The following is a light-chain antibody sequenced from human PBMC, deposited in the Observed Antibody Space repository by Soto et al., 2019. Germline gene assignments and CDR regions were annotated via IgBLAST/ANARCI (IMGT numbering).Light chain of an antibody. CDR1: GSDIGAYNY. J-gene: IGLJ1*01. Sequence: QSALTQPASVSGSPGQSITISCTGSGSDIGAYNYVSWYQQHPGKAPKLLIHGVTRRPSGVSSRFSASKSAYTASLTISGLQAEDEANYYCSSFTTSDFYVFGPGTKVTGL. CDR3: SSFTTSDFYV. CDR2: GVT. V-gene: IGLV2-14*01.